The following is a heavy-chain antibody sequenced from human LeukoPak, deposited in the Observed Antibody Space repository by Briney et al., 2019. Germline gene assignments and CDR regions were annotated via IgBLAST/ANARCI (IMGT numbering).Heavy chain of an antibody. Sequence: SETLSLTCTVSGGSISSYYWSWIRQPAATGLEWIGRIYTSGSTNYNHSPKSRVTISVDTSKNQFSLKLSSVTAADTAVYYSARATYYDFWSGYYYMDVWGKGTTVTVSS. D-gene: IGHD3-3*01. CDR2: IYTSGST. CDR3: ARATYYDFWSGYYYMDV. J-gene: IGHJ6*03. V-gene: IGHV4-4*07. CDR1: GGSISSYY.